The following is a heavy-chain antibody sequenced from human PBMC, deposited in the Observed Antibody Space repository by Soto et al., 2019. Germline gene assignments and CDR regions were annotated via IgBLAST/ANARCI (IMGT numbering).Heavy chain of an antibody. CDR2: ISGSGGST. Sequence: EVQLLESGGGLVQPGGSLRLSCAASGFTFSSYAMSWVRQAPGKGLKWVSAISGSGGSTYYADSVKGRFTISRDNSKNTLYLQMNSLRAEDTAVYYCAKDVGRGYSYGDAFDIWGQGTMVTVSS. D-gene: IGHD5-18*01. CDR1: GFTFSSYA. J-gene: IGHJ3*02. V-gene: IGHV3-23*01. CDR3: AKDVGRGYSYGDAFDI.